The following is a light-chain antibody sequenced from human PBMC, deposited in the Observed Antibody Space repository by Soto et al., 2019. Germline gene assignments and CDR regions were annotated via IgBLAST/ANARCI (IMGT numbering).Light chain of an antibody. CDR3: QQYNNWPPWT. CDR2: GAS. V-gene: IGKV3-15*01. CDR1: QSVSSN. J-gene: IGKJ1*01. Sequence: EIVMTQSPATLSVSPGERATLSCRASQSVSSNLGWYQQKPGQAXRLLIYGASTRATDIPARFSGSGSGTEFTLTISSLQSEDFAVYYGQQYNNWPPWTFGQGTKVDIK.